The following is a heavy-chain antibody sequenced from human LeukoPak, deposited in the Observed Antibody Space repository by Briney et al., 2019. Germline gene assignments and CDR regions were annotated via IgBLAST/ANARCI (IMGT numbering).Heavy chain of an antibody. D-gene: IGHD5-18*01. CDR2: ICTRGTT. J-gene: IGHJ6*03. V-gene: IGHV4-61*09. Sequence: NPSETLSLTCTVSGGSIRSGSYYWSWIRQPAGKGLEWIGHICTRGTTNYNPSVKSRVTVSLDTSKNQISLKLSSVTAADTAIYYCARVYTVMGATTVDHYHYYMDVWGKGTTVTVSS. CDR3: ARVYTVMGATTVDHYHYYMDV. CDR1: GGSIRSGSYY.